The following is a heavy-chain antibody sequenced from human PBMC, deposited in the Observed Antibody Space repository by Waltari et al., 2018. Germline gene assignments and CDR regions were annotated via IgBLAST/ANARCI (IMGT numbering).Heavy chain of an antibody. J-gene: IGHJ5*02. V-gene: IGHV1-69*13. CDR2: IIPIFGTA. Sequence: QVQLVQSGAEVKKPGSSVKVSCKASGGTFSSYAISWVRQAPGQGLEWMGRIIPIFGTANYEQKFQGRVTITADKSTSTAYMELSSLRSEDTAVYYCARDSGSYSSVRGWFDPWGQGTLVTVSS. D-gene: IGHD1-26*01. CDR1: GGTFSSYA. CDR3: ARDSGSYSSVRGWFDP.